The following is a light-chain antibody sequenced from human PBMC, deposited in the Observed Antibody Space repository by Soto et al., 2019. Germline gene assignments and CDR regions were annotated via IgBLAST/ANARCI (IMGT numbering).Light chain of an antibody. J-gene: IGLJ2*01. CDR2: EVT. Sequence: QSVLTQPPSASGSPGQSVTISCTGTSSDVGGDNYVSWYQQHPGKAPRLMIYEVTKRPSGVPDRFSGSKSGNTASLTVSGLQAEDEADYYCSSYAVSNNVVFGGGTQLTVL. V-gene: IGLV2-8*01. CDR3: SSYAVSNNVV. CDR1: SSDVGGDNY.